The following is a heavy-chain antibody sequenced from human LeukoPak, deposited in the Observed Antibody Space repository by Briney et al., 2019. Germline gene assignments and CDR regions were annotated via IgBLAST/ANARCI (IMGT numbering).Heavy chain of an antibody. V-gene: IGHV4-59*12. D-gene: IGHD6-19*01. CDR2: IYDSGST. Sequence: SETLSLTCTVSGGSISTYFWSRIRQPPGKGLEWIGYIYDSGSTNYNPSLKSRVTISLDTSKNQFSLKLSSVTAADTAVYYCARRHRIPKYSSGLTRFDYWGQGTLVTVSS. CDR3: ARRHRIPKYSSGLTRFDY. CDR1: GGSISTYF. J-gene: IGHJ4*02.